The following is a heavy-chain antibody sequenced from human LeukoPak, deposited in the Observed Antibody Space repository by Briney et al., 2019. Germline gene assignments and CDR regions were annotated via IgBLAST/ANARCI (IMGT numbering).Heavy chain of an antibody. CDR3: AKVPTHIAVAGTYDY. D-gene: IGHD6-19*01. V-gene: IGHV3-23*01. J-gene: IGHJ4*02. CDR2: ISGSGGST. CDR1: GFTFSSYA. Sequence: GGSLRLSCAASGFTFSSYAMSWVRQAPGKGLEWVAAISGSGGSTYYADSVKGRFTISRDNSKNTLYLQMNSLRAEDTAVYYCAKVPTHIAVAGTYDYWGQGTLVTVSS.